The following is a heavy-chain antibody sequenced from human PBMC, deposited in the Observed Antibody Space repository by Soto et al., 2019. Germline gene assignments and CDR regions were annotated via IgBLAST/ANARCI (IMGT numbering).Heavy chain of an antibody. CDR1: GFTFSSYA. CDR3: ARVGVLIFGVVTEDFDY. CDR2: ISYDGSNK. J-gene: IGHJ4*02. V-gene: IGHV3-30-3*01. D-gene: IGHD3-3*01. Sequence: PGGSLSLSCAASGFTFSSYAMHWVRQAPGKGLEWVAVISYDGSNKYYADSVKGRFTISRDNSKNTLYLQMNSLRAEDTAVYYCARVGVLIFGVVTEDFDYWGQGTLVTVSS.